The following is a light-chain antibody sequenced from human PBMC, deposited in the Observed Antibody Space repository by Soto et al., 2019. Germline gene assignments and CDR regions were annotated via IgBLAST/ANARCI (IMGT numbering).Light chain of an antibody. J-gene: IGLJ1*01. CDR2: EVS. CDR3: SSYTTTNSYV. Sequence: QSALTQPASVSGAPGQSIAISCTGTSSDVGSFNFVSWYQQHPGKVPKLIIYEVSNRPSGVSSRFSGSKSGDTASLIISGLQAEDEADYYCSSYTTTNSYVFGTGTKVTVL. CDR1: SSDVGSFNF. V-gene: IGLV2-14*01.